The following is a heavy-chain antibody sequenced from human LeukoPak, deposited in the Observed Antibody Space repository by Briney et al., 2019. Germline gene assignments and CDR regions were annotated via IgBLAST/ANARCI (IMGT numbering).Heavy chain of an antibody. CDR3: ARNRRDYDFWSGYNYYMDV. J-gene: IGHJ6*03. V-gene: IGHV4-4*09. CDR2: IYTSGST. D-gene: IGHD3-3*01. Sequence: SETLSLTCTVSGGSISSYYWSWIRQPPGKGLEWIGYIYTSGSTNYNPSLKSRVTISVDTSKSQFSLKLSSVTAADTAVYYCARNRRDYDFWSGYNYYMDVWGKGTTVTVSS. CDR1: GGSISSYY.